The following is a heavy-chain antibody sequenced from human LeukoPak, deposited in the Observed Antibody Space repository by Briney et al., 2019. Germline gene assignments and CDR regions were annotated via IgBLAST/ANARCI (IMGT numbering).Heavy chain of an antibody. J-gene: IGHJ4*02. Sequence: ASVKVSCKASGYTFTSYGISWVRQAPGQGLEWMGWISAYNGNTNYAQKLQGRVTMTTDTSTSTAYMELRSLRSDDTAVYYCARVNIGDCSGGSCYFDYWGQRTLVTVSS. CDR1: GYTFTSYG. V-gene: IGHV1-18*01. CDR3: ARVNIGDCSGGSCYFDY. CDR2: ISAYNGNT. D-gene: IGHD2-15*01.